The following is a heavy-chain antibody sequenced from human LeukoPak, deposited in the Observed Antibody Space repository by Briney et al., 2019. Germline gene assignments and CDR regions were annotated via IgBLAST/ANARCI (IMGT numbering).Heavy chain of an antibody. CDR1: GGSISSGGYY. CDR3: ARNIGADYYDSSGPLGARWFDP. J-gene: IGHJ5*02. D-gene: IGHD3-22*01. V-gene: IGHV4-61*02. Sequence: SQTLSLTCTVSGGSISSGGYYWSWIRQPAGKGLEWIGRIYTSGSTNYNPSLKSRVTMSVDTSKNQFSLKLSSVTAADTAVYYCARNIGADYYDSSGPLGARWFDPWGQGTLVTVSS. CDR2: IYTSGST.